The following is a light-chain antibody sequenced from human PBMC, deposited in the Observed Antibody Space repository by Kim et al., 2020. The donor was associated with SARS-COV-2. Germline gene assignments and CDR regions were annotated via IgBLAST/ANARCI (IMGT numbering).Light chain of an antibody. Sequence: ASVKLTCTLSSGHSSYAIAWHQQQPEKGPRYLMKLNSDGSHSKGDWIPDRFSGSSSGAERYLTISSLQSEDEADYYCQTWGTGIRVFGGVTQLTVL. CDR1: SGHSSYA. J-gene: IGLJ3*02. V-gene: IGLV4-69*01. CDR3: QTWGTGIRV. CDR2: LNSDGSH.